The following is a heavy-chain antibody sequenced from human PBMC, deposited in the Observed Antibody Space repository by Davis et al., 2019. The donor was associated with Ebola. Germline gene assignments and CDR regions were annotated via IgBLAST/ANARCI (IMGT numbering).Heavy chain of an antibody. CDR3: TSTIAAAGTLNYYYYGMDV. V-gene: IGHV3-23*01. CDR2: ISGSGGST. Sequence: GESLKISCAASGFTFSSYAMSWVRQTPGKGLEWVSAISGSGGSTYYADSVKGRFTISRDNSKNTAYLQMNSLKTEDTAVYYCTSTIAAAGTLNYYYYGMDVWGQGTTVTVSS. D-gene: IGHD6-13*01. J-gene: IGHJ6*02. CDR1: GFTFSSYA.